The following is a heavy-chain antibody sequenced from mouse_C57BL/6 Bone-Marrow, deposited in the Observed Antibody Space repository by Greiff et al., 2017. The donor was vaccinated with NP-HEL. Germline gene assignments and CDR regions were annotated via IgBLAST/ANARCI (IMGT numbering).Heavy chain of an antibody. CDR1: GFTFSSYG. V-gene: IGHV5-6*01. J-gene: IGHJ1*03. Sequence: DVQLQESGGDLVKPGGSLKLSCAASGFTFSSYGMSWVRQTPDKRLEWVATISSGGSYTYYPDSVKGRFTISRDNAKNTLYLQMSSLKSEDTAMYYCAVGCYFDVWGTGTTVTVSS. CDR2: ISSGGSYT. CDR3: AVGCYFDV. D-gene: IGHD4-1*01.